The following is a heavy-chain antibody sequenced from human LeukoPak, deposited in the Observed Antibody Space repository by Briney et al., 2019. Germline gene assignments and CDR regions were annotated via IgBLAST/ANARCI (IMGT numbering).Heavy chain of an antibody. D-gene: IGHD3-3*01. CDR1: GFTFSSYG. CDR3: AKDGYYDFWSGYYPSDI. J-gene: IGHJ3*02. CDR2: ISYDGSNK. V-gene: IGHV3-30*18. Sequence: PGRSLRLSCAASGFTFSSYGMHWVRQAPGKGLERVAVISYDGSNKYYADSVKGRFTISRDNSKNTLYLQMNSLRAEDTAVYYCAKDGYYDFWSGYYPSDIWGQGTMVTVSS.